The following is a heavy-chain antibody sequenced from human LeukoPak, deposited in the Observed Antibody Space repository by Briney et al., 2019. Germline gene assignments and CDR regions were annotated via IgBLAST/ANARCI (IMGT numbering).Heavy chain of an antibody. CDR2: IYPGDSDT. Sequence: GESLKISCKGSGYSFTSYWIGWVRQMPGKGLEWMGIIYPGDSDTRYSPSFQGQVTISADKSISTAYLQWSSLKASDTDMYYCARSTTVTTPRGYYYGMDVWGQGTTVTVSS. V-gene: IGHV5-51*01. CDR1: GYSFTSYW. CDR3: ARSTTVTTPRGYYYGMDV. D-gene: IGHD4-17*01. J-gene: IGHJ6*02.